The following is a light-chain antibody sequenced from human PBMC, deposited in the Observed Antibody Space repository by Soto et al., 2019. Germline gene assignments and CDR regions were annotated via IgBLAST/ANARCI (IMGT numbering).Light chain of an antibody. CDR2: EVT. CDR1: SSDVGAYNY. CDR3: ISYAGSNNFV. Sequence: QSALTQPPSASGSPGQSVTISCTGTSSDVGAYNYVSWYQQHPGKAPKLLIYEVTKRPSGVPDRFSGSKSGNTASLTVSGLQDEDEADYYCISYAGSNNFVFGTGTKLTVL. J-gene: IGLJ1*01. V-gene: IGLV2-8*01.